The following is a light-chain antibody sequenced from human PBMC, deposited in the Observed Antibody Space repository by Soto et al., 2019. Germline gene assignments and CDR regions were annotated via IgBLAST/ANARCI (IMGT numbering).Light chain of an antibody. V-gene: IGKV1-9*01. Sequence: DIQLTQSPSFLSASVGDRVTITCRASQGISSYLAWYQQKPGKAPKLLIYAASTLQYGVPSRFSGSGSGTEFTLTISSLQPEDFATYYCQQVNSYPRAFGQGTKVEI. CDR3: QQVNSYPRA. J-gene: IGKJ1*01. CDR2: AAS. CDR1: QGISSY.